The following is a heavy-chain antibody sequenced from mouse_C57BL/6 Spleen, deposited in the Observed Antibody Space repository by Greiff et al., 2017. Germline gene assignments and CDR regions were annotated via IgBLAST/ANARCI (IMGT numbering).Heavy chain of an antibody. Sequence: VQLLQPGAELVKPGASVKMSCKASGYTFTSYWITWVKQRPGQGLEWIGDIYPGSGSTNYNEKFKSKVTLTVDTSSSTAYMQLSSLTSEDSAVYYCARSYYGSNQFAYWGQGTLGTVSA. CDR1: GYTFTSYW. D-gene: IGHD1-1*01. J-gene: IGHJ3*01. CDR3: ARSYYGSNQFAY. V-gene: IGHV1-55*01. CDR2: IYPGSGST.